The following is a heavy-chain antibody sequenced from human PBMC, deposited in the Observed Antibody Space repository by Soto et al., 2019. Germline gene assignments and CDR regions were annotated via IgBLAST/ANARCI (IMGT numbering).Heavy chain of an antibody. V-gene: IGHV4-30-4*01. CDR2: IYYSGST. D-gene: IGHD3-22*01. CDR1: GGSISSGDYY. CDR3: ARDDRSSYYGMDV. Sequence: SSETLSLTCTVSGGSISSGDYYWSWIRQPPGKGLEWIGYIYYSGSTYYNPSLKSRVTISVDTSKNQFSLKLSSVTAADTAVYYCARDDRSSYYGMDVWGQGTTVTVS. J-gene: IGHJ6*02.